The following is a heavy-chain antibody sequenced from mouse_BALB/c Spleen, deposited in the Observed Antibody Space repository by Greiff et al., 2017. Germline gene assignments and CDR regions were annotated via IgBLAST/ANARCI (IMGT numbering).Heavy chain of an antibody. J-gene: IGHJ4*01. CDR3: ARGGNYYAMDY. CDR2: ISYDGSN. CDR1: GYSFTSGYY. V-gene: IGHV3-6*02. Sequence: EVKLLESGPGLVKPSQSLSLTCSVTGYSFTSGYYWNWIRQFPGNKLEWMGYISYDGSNNYNPSLKNRISITRDTSKNQFFLKLNSVTTEDTATYYCARGGNYYAMDYWGQGTSVTVSS.